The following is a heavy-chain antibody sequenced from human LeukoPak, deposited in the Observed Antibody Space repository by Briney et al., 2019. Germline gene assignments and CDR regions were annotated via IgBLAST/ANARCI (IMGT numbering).Heavy chain of an antibody. CDR3: AKDMYSSCWYKYYFDY. CDR1: GFTFSSYA. CDR2: ISGSGGST. J-gene: IGHJ4*02. Sequence: GGSLRLPCAASGFTFSSYAMSWVRQAPGKGLEWVSAISGSGGSTYYADSVKGRFTISRDNSKNTLYLQMNSLRAEDTAVYYCAKDMYSSCWYKYYFDYWGQGTLVTVSS. D-gene: IGHD6-13*01. V-gene: IGHV3-23*01.